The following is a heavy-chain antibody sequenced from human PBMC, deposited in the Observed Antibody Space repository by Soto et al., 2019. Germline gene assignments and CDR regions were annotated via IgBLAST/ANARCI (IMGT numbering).Heavy chain of an antibody. J-gene: IGHJ6*02. D-gene: IGHD6-13*01. CDR1: GFSFNNHA. CDR3: ARDKGYSSSWYLSATEYYYYGMDV. V-gene: IGHV3-7*01. Sequence: GGSLRLSCAASGFSFNNHAMTWVRQAPGKGLEWVANIKQDGSEEYYVDSVKGRFTISRDNAKNSLYLQMNSLRAEDTAVYYCARDKGYSSSWYLSATEYYYYGMDVWGQGTTVTVSS. CDR2: IKQDGSEE.